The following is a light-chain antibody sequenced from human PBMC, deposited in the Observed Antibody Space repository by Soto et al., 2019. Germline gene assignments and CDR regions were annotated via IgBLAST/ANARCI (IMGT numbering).Light chain of an antibody. CDR1: QSISSW. V-gene: IGKV1-5*03. J-gene: IGKJ4*01. Sequence: DIQMTQSPSTLSASVGDRVTITCRASQSISSWLAWYQQKPGKAPNLLIYKASSLESGVPSRFSGSGSGTEFTLTISNLQPDDFATYYCQQYDNYPLTFGGGTKVDIK. CDR3: QQYDNYPLT. CDR2: KAS.